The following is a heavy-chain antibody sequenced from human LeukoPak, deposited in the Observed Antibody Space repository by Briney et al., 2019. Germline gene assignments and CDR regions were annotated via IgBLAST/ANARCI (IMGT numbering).Heavy chain of an antibody. CDR1: GGSISSYY. CDR2: IYYSGRT. Sequence: SETLSLTCTVSGGSISSYYWSWVRQPPGKGLEWIGYIYYSGRTNYNPSLKSRVTISVDTSKNQFSLKLSSVTAADTAVYYCARYPNYYDSSGPKNNWFDPWGQGTLVTVSS. CDR3: ARYPNYYDSSGPKNNWFDP. V-gene: IGHV4-59*01. D-gene: IGHD3-22*01. J-gene: IGHJ5*02.